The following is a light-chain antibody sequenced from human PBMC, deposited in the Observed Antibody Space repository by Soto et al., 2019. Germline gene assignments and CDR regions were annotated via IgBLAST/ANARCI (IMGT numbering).Light chain of an antibody. Sequence: QSALTQPASVSGSPGQSIAISCTGTSSDVGVYNVVSWYQHHPGKAPKLMIYDVSNRPSGVSNRFSGSKSGNTASLTISGVQAEDEAYYYCSSYTSSNALWVFGGGTKVTVL. CDR1: SSDVGVYNV. J-gene: IGLJ3*02. CDR3: SSYTSSNALWV. V-gene: IGLV2-14*03. CDR2: DVS.